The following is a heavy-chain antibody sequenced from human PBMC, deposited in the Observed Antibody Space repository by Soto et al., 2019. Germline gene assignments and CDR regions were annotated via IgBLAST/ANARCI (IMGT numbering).Heavy chain of an antibody. J-gene: IGHJ6*02. CDR2: IYYSGST. CDR3: ARDRASSCYSELLSATKNYYGMDV. D-gene: IGHD2-15*01. CDR1: GGSISSYY. V-gene: IGHV4-59*01. Sequence: AETLSLTCTVSGGSISSYYGSWIRQPPWKGLEWIGYIYYSGSTNYNPSLKSRVTISVDTSKNQFSLKLSSVTAADTAVYYCARDRASSCYSELLSATKNYYGMDVWGQGTTVTVSS.